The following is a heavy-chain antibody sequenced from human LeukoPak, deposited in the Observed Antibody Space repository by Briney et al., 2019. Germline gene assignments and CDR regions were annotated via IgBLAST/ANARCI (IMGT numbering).Heavy chain of an antibody. J-gene: IGHJ3*02. CDR2: IYTSGST. CDR1: GGSISSGSYY. Sequence: PSETLSLTCTVSGGSISSGSYYWSWIRQPPGKGLEWIGRIYTSGSTNYNPSLKSRVTISVDTSKNQFSLKLSSVTAADTPVYYCARDASPRRWGGPDAFDIWGQGTMVTVSS. CDR3: ARDASPRRWGGPDAFDI. D-gene: IGHD1-26*01. V-gene: IGHV4-61*02.